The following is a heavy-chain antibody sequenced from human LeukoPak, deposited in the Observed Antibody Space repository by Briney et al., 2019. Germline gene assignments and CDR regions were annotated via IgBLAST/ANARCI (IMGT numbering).Heavy chain of an antibody. CDR2: ISGSGGST. Sequence: PGGSLRLSCAASGFTFSSYAMSWVRQAPGKGLEWVSAISGSGGSTYYADSVKGRFTISTDNSKNTLYLQMNSLRAEDTAVYYCARTHDYGDYYYYYGMDVWGQGTTVTVSS. CDR3: ARTHDYGDYYYYYGMDV. CDR1: GFTFSSYA. D-gene: IGHD4-17*01. J-gene: IGHJ6*02. V-gene: IGHV3-23*01.